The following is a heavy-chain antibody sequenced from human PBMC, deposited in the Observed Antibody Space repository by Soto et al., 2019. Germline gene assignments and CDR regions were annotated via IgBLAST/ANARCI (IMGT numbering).Heavy chain of an antibody. D-gene: IGHD6-6*01. J-gene: IGHJ6*02. CDR2: IKQDGSEK. Sequence: VGSLRLSCAASGFTFSSYWMSWVRQAPGKGLEWVANIKQDGSEKYYVDSVKGRFTISRDNAKNSLYLQMNSLRAEDTAVYYCASCIAARRYYYYGKDVWGQGTTVTVSS. V-gene: IGHV3-7*01. CDR1: GFTFSSYW. CDR3: ASCIAARRYYYYGKDV.